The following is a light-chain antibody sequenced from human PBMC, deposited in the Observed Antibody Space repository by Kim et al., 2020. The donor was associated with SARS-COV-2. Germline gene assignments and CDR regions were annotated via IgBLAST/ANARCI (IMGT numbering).Light chain of an antibody. J-gene: IGLJ1*01. CDR1: GSHVWCYNY. CDR3: SSYAGSNRV. V-gene: IGLV2-8*01. Sequence: PGRHVTVSFGGTGSHVWCYNYVPWYQQHPGRAPTLMIYEVSKRPSGVPDRFSGSKSGNAASLTVSGLQAEDEADYYCSSYAGSNRVFGAGTKVTVL. CDR2: EVS.